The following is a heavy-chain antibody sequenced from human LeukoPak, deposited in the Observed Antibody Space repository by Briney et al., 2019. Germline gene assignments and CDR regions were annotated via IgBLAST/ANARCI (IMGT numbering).Heavy chain of an antibody. Sequence: SETLSLTCAVSGGSISSYYWSWIRQPAGKGLEWIGRIYTSGTTNYNPSLKSRVTMSVDTSKNQFSLNLSSVTAADTAVYFCAREGPYSGNWYDYWGQGTLVTVSS. CDR1: GGSISSYY. J-gene: IGHJ4*02. CDR2: IYTSGTT. D-gene: IGHD4-23*01. V-gene: IGHV4-4*07. CDR3: AREGPYSGNWYDY.